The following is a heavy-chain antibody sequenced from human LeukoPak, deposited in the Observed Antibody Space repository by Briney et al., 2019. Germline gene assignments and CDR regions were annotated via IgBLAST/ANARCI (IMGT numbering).Heavy chain of an antibody. Sequence: GESLNISCRASGYNFLNYWLGWVRQMPGEGLEWKGAINPGDSDTRYSPSFEGQDTVSDDKSRRTAYLQWSSLKASDSGLYFRARSWGSGSYRLPFHLGGQGTLVTVSS. V-gene: IGHV5-51*01. D-gene: IGHD3-10*01. CDR1: GYNFLNYW. CDR3: ARSWGSGSYRLPFHL. J-gene: IGHJ5*02. CDR2: INPGDSDT.